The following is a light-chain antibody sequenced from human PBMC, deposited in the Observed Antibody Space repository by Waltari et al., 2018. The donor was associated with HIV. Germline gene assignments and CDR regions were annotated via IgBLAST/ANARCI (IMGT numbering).Light chain of an antibody. J-gene: IGLJ2*01. CDR1: TSNIETPYD. CDR3: QSYDSSLTAVI. V-gene: IGLV1-40*01. CDR2: GNN. Sequence: QSVLTQPPSVSGAPGQSVSISCTGTTSNIETPYDVHWYQQLPGAAPKLLVYGNNNRPSGVPARFSGSTSGTSASLAITGLQSEDEAFYYCQSYDSSLTAVIFGGGTKLTVL.